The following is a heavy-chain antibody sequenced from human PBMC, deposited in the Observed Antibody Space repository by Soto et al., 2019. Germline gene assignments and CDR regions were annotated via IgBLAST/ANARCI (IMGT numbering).Heavy chain of an antibody. J-gene: IGHJ6*02. Sequence: VQLVQSGAEVKKPGSSVKVSCRASGATFRSYAFTCVRQAPGQGLEWMGGISPIFGSTIYARQFQGRVTITADDSASTAYMELNSLSSEDTAVYSCAGDYGVYDWYGMDVWGQGTTVTVSS. CDR1: GATFRSYA. V-gene: IGHV1-69*01. CDR3: AGDYGVYDWYGMDV. D-gene: IGHD4-17*01. CDR2: ISPIFGST.